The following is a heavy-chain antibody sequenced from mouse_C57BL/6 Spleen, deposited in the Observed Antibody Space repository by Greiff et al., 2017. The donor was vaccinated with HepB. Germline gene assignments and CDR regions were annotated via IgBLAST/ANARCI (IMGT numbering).Heavy chain of an antibody. D-gene: IGHD1-1*01. J-gene: IGHJ3*01. V-gene: IGHV1-82*01. Sequence: QVQLKQSGPELVKPGASVKISCKASGYAFSSSWMNWVKQRPGKGLEWIGRIYPGDGDTNYNGKFKGKATLTADKSSSTAYMQLSSLTTEDSAVYFCARGGGYYGSEAFDYWGQGTLVTVSA. CDR2: IYPGDGDT. CDR1: GYAFSSSW. CDR3: ARGGGYYGSEAFDY.